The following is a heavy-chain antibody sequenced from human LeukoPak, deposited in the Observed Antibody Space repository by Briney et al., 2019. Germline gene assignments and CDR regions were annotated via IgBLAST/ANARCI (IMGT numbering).Heavy chain of an antibody. CDR2: INHSGST. D-gene: IGHD6-13*01. V-gene: IGHV4-39*07. CDR3: ARSLTNSSSWGSYYFDY. CDR1: GGSISSGGYY. J-gene: IGHJ4*02. Sequence: SETLSLTCTVSGGSISSGGYYWSWIRQPPGRGLEWIGEINHSGSTNYNPSLKSRVTISVDTSKNQFSLKLSSVTAADTAVYYCARSLTNSSSWGSYYFDYWGQGTLVTVSS.